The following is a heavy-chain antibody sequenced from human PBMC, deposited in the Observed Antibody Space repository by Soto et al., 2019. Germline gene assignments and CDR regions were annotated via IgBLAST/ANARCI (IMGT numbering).Heavy chain of an antibody. CDR3: ARGTYYYDSSGYYAY. D-gene: IGHD3-22*01. Sequence: EVQLLESGGGLVKPGGSLRLSCAASGFTFSSYSMNWVRQAPGKGLEWVSSISSSSSYIYYADSVKGRFTISRDNAKNSLYLQMNSLRAEDTAVYYCARGTYYYDSSGYYAYWGQGTLVTVSS. V-gene: IGHV3-21*01. J-gene: IGHJ4*02. CDR2: ISSSSSYI. CDR1: GFTFSSYS.